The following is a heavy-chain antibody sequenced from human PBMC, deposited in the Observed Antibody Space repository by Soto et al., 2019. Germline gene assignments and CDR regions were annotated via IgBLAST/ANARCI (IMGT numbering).Heavy chain of an antibody. Sequence: QVRLVESGGDLVKPGGSLRISCTASGFIFSNYYMSWIRQAPGKGLEWVSSISSRDLSIYYADSVKGRFTIFRDNAKNSLFLHVSDLRTADTAVYYCARVSATGWHVNGRDYFDRWGLGTLVTVSS. CDR2: ISSRDLSI. V-gene: IGHV3-11*01. D-gene: IGHD6-19*01. CDR1: GFIFSNYY. J-gene: IGHJ4*02. CDR3: ARVSATGWHVNGRDYFDR.